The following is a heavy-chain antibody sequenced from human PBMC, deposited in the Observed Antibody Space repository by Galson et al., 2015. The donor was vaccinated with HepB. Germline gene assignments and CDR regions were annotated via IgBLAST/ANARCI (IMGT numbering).Heavy chain of an antibody. D-gene: IGHD5-24*01. CDR1: GYSFTSHW. J-gene: IGHJ1*01. V-gene: IGHV5-51*01. CDR3: ATSYNGWSLHPAYFQH. CDR2: IYPGDSDT. Sequence: QSGAEVKKPGESLKISCKGSGYSFTSHWIGWVRQMPGKGLEWMGIIYPGDSDTRYGPSFQGQVTISADESMNTAYLQWRSLKASDTAMYYCATSYNGWSLHPAYFQHWGRGTLVTVSS.